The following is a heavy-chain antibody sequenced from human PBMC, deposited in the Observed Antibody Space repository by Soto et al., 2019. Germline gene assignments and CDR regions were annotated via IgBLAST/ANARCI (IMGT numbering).Heavy chain of an antibody. Sequence: SETLSLTCTVSGGSISTGGNNWTWIRQLPGKGLEWIGYVYYSGSTYYNPSLESRVTISVDTSNNQFSLKLSSVTAADTAVYYCARDRGGHFDYCGQGTLVTVSS. CDR1: GGSISTGGNN. V-gene: IGHV4-31*03. J-gene: IGHJ4*02. CDR3: ARDRGGHFDY. D-gene: IGHD3-16*01. CDR2: VYYSGST.